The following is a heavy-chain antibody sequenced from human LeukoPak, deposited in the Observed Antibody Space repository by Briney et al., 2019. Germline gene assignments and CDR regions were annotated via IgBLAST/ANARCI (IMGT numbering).Heavy chain of an antibody. J-gene: IGHJ4*02. CDR1: GGTFSSYA. V-gene: IGHV1-69*01. D-gene: IGHD3-10*01. CDR3: ARDYNGSGSGVFDY. Sequence: SVKVPCKASGGTFSSYAISWVRQAPGQGLEWMGGIIPIFCTANYAQKFQGRVTITADESTSTAYMELSSLRSEDTAVYYCARDYNGSGSGVFDYWGQGTLVTVSS. CDR2: IIPIFCTA.